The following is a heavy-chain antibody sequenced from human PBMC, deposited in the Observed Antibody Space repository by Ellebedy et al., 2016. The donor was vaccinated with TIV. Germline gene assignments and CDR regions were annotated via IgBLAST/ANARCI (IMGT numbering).Heavy chain of an antibody. Sequence: MPGGSLRLSCTISGDSVTSSSFYWGWIRQPPGKGLEWIGTIYYSGSTYYNPSLKSRVTISLSTSKKQFSLRLSSVTAADTAVYYCASLQFGVYYFDYWGHGALVTVSS. J-gene: IGHJ4*03. D-gene: IGHD3-10*01. V-gene: IGHV4-39*07. CDR3: ASLQFGVYYFDY. CDR2: IYYSGST. CDR1: GDSVTSSSFY.